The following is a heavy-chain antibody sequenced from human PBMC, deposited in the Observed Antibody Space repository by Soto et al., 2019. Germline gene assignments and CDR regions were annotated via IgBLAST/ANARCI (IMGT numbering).Heavy chain of an antibody. CDR1: GFTFDDYA. CDR3: AKGPDYDILTGYYHFDY. Sequence: GGSLRLSCAASGFTFDDYAMHWVRQAPGKGLEWVSGISWNSGSIGYADSVKGQFTISRDNAKNSLYLQMNSLRAEDTALYYCAKGPDYDILTGYYHFDYWGQGTLVTVSS. V-gene: IGHV3-9*01. D-gene: IGHD3-9*01. J-gene: IGHJ4*02. CDR2: ISWNSGSI.